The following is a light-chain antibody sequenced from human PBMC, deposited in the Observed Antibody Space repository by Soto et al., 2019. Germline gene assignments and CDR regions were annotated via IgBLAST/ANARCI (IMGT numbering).Light chain of an antibody. V-gene: IGKV1-6*01. CDR2: AAS. J-gene: IGKJ3*01. CDR1: QAIRND. Sequence: IQMTQSPSSLSASVGDRVTITCRASQAIRNDLGWYQQKPGKVPKLLIYAASSLHSGVPSRFSGSGSGTNFTLTISSLQPEDFATYYCLQDYNYPLTFGPGTKVDIK. CDR3: LQDYNYPLT.